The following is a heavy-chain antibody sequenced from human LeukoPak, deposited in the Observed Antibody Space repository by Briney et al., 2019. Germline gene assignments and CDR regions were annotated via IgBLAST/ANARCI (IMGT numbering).Heavy chain of an antibody. V-gene: IGHV3-23*01. Sequence: GGSLTLSCAASGFTFSTYAMGWVRQAPGEGLRWVSSISGNGVTTYYADSVKGRFTISRDNSKNTLYLQMNSLRAEDTALYYCAKVLYGGNTVWGQGTLVTVSS. J-gene: IGHJ4*02. CDR1: GFTFSTYA. CDR3: AKVLYGGNTV. CDR2: ISGNGVTT. D-gene: IGHD4-23*01.